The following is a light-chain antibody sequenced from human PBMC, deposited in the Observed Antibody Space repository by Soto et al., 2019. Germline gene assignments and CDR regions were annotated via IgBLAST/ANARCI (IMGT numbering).Light chain of an antibody. V-gene: IGKV3-20*01. CDR1: ESVSRSY. CDR2: GAS. Sequence: EIVLTQSPGPLSLSPGERATLSCRASESVSRSYLAWYQQKPGQAPRLLVYGASIRATGIPDRFSGSGSGTDFSLTINKVEAKDLAGYYCEQYEDSPPWTFGQGAKVYIK. J-gene: IGKJ1*01. CDR3: EQYEDSPPWT.